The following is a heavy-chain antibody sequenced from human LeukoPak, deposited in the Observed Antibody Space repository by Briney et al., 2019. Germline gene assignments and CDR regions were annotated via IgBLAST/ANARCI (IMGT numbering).Heavy chain of an antibody. CDR2: ISDTGST. CDR3: ASPIMVRGVIDWFDP. Sequence: SETLSLTCRVSGGSIRKYYWTWIRQPPGKGLELIGFISDTGSTHYNPSLNSRVTISVDTSKNQFSLKLTSVTAADTAVYYCASPIMVRGVIDWFDPWGQGTLVTVTS. V-gene: IGHV4-4*09. J-gene: IGHJ5*02. CDR1: GGSIRKYY. D-gene: IGHD3-10*01.